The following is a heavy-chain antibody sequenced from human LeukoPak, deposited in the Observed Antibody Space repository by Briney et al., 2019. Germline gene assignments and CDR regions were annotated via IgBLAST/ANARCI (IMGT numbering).Heavy chain of an antibody. D-gene: IGHD2-8*01. Sequence: PGGSLRLSCAASGFTFSSYWMTWVRQAPGKGLEWVANIKQDGSEKYYVDSVKGRFTISRDNAKNSLSLHVNSVRAEDTAVNYCAGDRGECTNGVCYYHDFDYWGRGTLVTVSS. J-gene: IGHJ4*02. CDR2: IKQDGSEK. CDR1: GFTFSSYW. V-gene: IGHV3-7*01. CDR3: AGDRGECTNGVCYYHDFDY.